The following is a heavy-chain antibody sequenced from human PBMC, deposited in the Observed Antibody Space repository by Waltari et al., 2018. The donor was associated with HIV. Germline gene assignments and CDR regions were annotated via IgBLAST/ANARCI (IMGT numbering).Heavy chain of an antibody. D-gene: IGHD3-3*01. CDR3: ARISERVSRFAY. Sequence: QVQLVQSGAEVRKAGASVKVSCKASGYTFTSNDINWVRQATGQGLEWMGWMNPNTGETGYAQKFQGRVTMTRNTSISTAYLQLSSLRSEDTAIYYCARISERVSRFAYWGQGTLVTVSS. CDR2: MNPNTGET. J-gene: IGHJ4*02. V-gene: IGHV1-8*01. CDR1: GYTFTSND.